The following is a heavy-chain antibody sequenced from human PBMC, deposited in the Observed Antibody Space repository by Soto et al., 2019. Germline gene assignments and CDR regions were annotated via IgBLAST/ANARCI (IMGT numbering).Heavy chain of an antibody. CDR3: ARDPNAVATITMDV. J-gene: IGHJ6*02. Sequence: GGSLRLSCAASGFTFSSYSMNWVRQAPGKGLEWVSSISSSSSYIYYADSVKGRFTISRDNAKNSLYLQMNSLRAEDTAVYYCARDPNAVATITMDVWGQGTTVTVSS. D-gene: IGHD5-12*01. CDR2: ISSSSSYI. V-gene: IGHV3-21*01. CDR1: GFTFSSYS.